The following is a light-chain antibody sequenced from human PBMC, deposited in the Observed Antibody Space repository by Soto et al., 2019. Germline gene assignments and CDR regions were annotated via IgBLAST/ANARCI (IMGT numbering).Light chain of an antibody. CDR2: DVS. CDR3: QSYDSSLTGVL. Sequence: QSVLSQPASVSGSPGQSITISCTGSSSDVGGNKYVSWYQQYPGKAPKLMICDVSNRPSGVSNRFSASRSGTSASLVVTGLQAEDEADYYCQSYDSSLTGVLFGGGTKVTVL. J-gene: IGLJ2*01. CDR1: SSDVGGNKY. V-gene: IGLV2-14*01.